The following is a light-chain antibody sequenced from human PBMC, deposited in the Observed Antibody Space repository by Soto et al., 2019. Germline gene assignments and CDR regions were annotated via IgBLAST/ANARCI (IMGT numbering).Light chain of an antibody. CDR3: QQLNSFPPT. CDR1: QGISSH. V-gene: IGKV1-9*01. J-gene: IGKJ1*01. CDR2: TAS. Sequence: DIQLTQSPSFLSASVGDRVTITCRASQGISSHLTWYQQKPGKAPKLLIYTASTLQGGVPSRFSGSGSGTDSTLTISSLQPEDFATYYCQQLNSFPPTFGHGTKVEVK.